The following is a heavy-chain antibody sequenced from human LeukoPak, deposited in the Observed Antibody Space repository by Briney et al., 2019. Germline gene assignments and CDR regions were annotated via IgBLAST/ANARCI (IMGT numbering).Heavy chain of an antibody. V-gene: IGHV3-30*04. J-gene: IGHJ6*02. CDR1: GFTFSSYA. CDR3: ARVETGFGYYYYGMDV. D-gene: IGHD2-15*01. Sequence: PGGSLRLSCAASGFTFSSYAMHWVRQAPGKGLEWVAVISYDGSNKYYADSVKGRFTISRDNSKNTLYLQMNSLRAEDTAVYYCARVETGFGYYYYGMDVWGQGTTVTVSS. CDR2: ISYDGSNK.